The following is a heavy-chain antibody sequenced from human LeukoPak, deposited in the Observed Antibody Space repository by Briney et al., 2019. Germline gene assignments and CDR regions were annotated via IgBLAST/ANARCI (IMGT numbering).Heavy chain of an antibody. CDR3: ARELADRSWLLNWFDP. J-gene: IGHJ5*02. V-gene: IGHV4-38-2*02. D-gene: IGHD2-15*01. Sequence: PGGSLRLSCAASGFTFSTFAMIWVRQPPGKGLEWIGSIYYSGSTYYNPSLKSRVTISVDTTKNQFSLKLSSVTAADTAVYYCARELADRSWLLNWFDPWGQGTLVTVSS. CDR2: IYYSGST. CDR1: GFTFSTFAM.